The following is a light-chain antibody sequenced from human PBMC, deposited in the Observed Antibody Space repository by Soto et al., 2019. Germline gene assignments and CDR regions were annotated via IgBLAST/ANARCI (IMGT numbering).Light chain of an antibody. CDR2: GNS. J-gene: IGLJ2*01. V-gene: IGLV1-40*01. CDR1: SSNIGAGYD. CDR3: SSYAGSSNLVI. Sequence: QSVLTQPPSVSGAPGQRVTISCTGSSSNIGAGYDVHWYQQLPGTAPKLLIYGNSNRPSGVPDRFSGSKSGTSASLAITGLQAEDEADYYCSSYAGSSNLVIFGGGTKVTVL.